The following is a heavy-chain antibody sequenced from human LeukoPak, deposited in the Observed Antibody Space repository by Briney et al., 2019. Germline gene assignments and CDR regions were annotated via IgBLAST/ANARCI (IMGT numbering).Heavy chain of an antibody. Sequence: PSETLSLTCTVSGYSISSGYYWGWIRQPPGKGLEWIGSIYHSGSTYYNPSLKSRVTISVDTSKNQFSLKLSSVTAADTAVYYCAGTFGESHDYWGQGTLVTVSS. CDR1: GYSISSGYY. J-gene: IGHJ4*02. CDR2: IYHSGST. V-gene: IGHV4-38-2*02. D-gene: IGHD3-10*01. CDR3: AGTFGESHDY.